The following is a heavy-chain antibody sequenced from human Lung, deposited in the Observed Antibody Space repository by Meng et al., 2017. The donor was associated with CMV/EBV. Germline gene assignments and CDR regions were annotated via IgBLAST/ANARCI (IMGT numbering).Heavy chain of an antibody. V-gene: IGHV7-4-1*02. D-gene: IGHD2/OR15-2a*01. CDR2: ISTNTGTP. CDR3: ARGGNFDP. J-gene: IGHJ5*02. CDR1: GYTFSTYT. Sequence: QWQLVQSGSELKKPGASVKFSFKASGYTFSTYTIYWVRQAHGRGLEWMGWISTNTGTPTYTQGFTGRFVFSLDTSVSTAYLQISSLKAEDTAVYYCARGGNFDPWGQGTLVTVSS.